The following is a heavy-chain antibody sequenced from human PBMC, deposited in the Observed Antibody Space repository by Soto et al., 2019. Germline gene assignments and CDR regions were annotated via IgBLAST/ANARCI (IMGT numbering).Heavy chain of an antibody. CDR2: ISSSSSYI. D-gene: IGHD3-22*01. CDR3: ARDASGYYPFDY. Sequence: GGSLRLSCAASGFTFSSYSMNWVRQAPGKGLEWVSSISSSSSYIYYADSVKGRFTISRDNAKNSLYLQMNSLRAEDTAVYYCARDASGYYPFDYWGQGTLVTVSS. V-gene: IGHV3-21*01. J-gene: IGHJ4*02. CDR1: GFTFSSYS.